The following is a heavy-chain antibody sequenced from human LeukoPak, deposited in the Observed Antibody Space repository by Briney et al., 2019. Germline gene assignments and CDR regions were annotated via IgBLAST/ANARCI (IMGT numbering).Heavy chain of an antibody. CDR3: AKDQGYSSSGYAFDI. CDR1: GFTFSSYG. D-gene: IGHD6-19*01. V-gene: IGHV3-30*02. CDR2: IRYDGSNK. J-gene: IGHJ3*02. Sequence: GGSLRLSCAASGFTFSSYGMHWVRQAPGKGLEWVAFIRYDGSNKYYADSVKGRFTISRDNSKNTLYLQMNSLRAEDTAVYYCAKDQGYSSSGYAFDIWSQGTMVTVSS.